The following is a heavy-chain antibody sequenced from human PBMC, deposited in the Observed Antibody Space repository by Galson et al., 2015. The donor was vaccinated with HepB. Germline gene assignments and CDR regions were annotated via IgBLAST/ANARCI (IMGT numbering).Heavy chain of an antibody. J-gene: IGHJ4*02. V-gene: IGHV3-23*01. CDR3: AKDQYNWNSNYFDY. CDR2: ISGSGGAT. CDR1: GFTLSSCG. Sequence: SLRLSCAASGFTLSSCGMSWVRQAPGKGLEWVSAISGSGGATYYADSVRGRFTISRDNSKNTLYLQMSSLRAEDTAVYYCAKDQYNWNSNYFDYWGQGTLVTVSS. D-gene: IGHD1-7*01.